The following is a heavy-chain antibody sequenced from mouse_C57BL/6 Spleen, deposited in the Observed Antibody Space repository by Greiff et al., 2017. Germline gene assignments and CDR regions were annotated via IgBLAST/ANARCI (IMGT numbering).Heavy chain of an antibody. CDR3: ARGTTVVATPWYFGG. CDR2: IDPSDSYT. D-gene: IGHD1-1*01. Sequence: VQLQQSGAELVKPGASVKLSCKASGYTFTSYWMQWVKQRPGQGLEWIGEIDPSDSYTNYNQKFKGKATLTVDTSSSTAYMQLSSLTSEDSAVYYCARGTTVVATPWYFGGWGTGTTVTVSS. J-gene: IGHJ1*03. V-gene: IGHV1-50*01. CDR1: GYTFTSYW.